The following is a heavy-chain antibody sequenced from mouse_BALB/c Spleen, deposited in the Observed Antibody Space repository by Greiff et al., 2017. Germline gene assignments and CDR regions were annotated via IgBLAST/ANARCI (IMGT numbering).Heavy chain of an antibody. Sequence: VQLQQSGAELVKPGASVKLSCTASGFNIKDTYMHWVKQRPEQGLEWIGRIDPANGNTKYDPKFQGKATITADTSSNTAYLQLSSLTSEDTAVYYCASLLRLHYAMDYWGQGTSVTVSS. CDR2: IDPANGNT. J-gene: IGHJ4*01. D-gene: IGHD1-2*01. CDR3: ASLLRLHYAMDY. V-gene: IGHV14-3*02. CDR1: GFNIKDTY.